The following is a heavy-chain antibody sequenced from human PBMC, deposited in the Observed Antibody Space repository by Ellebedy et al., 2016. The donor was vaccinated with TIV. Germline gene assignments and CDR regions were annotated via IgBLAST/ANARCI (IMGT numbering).Heavy chain of an antibody. CDR1: GYTFTSNY. J-gene: IGHJ4*02. CDR3: ARGIRFPYYFDY. Sequence: AASVKVSCKASGYTFTSNYMHWVRQAPGQGLEWMGRIIPILGIANYAQKFQGRVTITADKSTSTAYMELSSLRSEDTAVYYCARGIRFPYYFDYWGQGTLVTVSS. V-gene: IGHV1-69*02. D-gene: IGHD3-3*01. CDR2: IIPILGIA.